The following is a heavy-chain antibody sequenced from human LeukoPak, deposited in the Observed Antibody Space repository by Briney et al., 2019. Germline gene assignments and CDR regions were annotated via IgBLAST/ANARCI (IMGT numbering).Heavy chain of an antibody. J-gene: IGHJ6*02. Sequence: QPGGSLRLSCAASGFTFDDYAMHWVRQAPGKGLEWVSGISWNSGSIGYADSVKGRFTISRDNAKNSLYLQMNSLRAGDTAVYYCTLSYGRGFNYYYGMDVWGQGTTVTVSS. V-gene: IGHV3-9*01. D-gene: IGHD5-18*01. CDR2: ISWNSGSI. CDR1: GFTFDDYA. CDR3: TLSYGRGFNYYYGMDV.